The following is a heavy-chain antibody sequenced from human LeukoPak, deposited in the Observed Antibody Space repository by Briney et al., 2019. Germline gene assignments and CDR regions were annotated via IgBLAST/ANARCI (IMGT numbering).Heavy chain of an antibody. CDR1: GYTFTSYD. V-gene: IGHV1-8*01. J-gene: IGHJ4*02. CDR3: AREPRRFGD. CDR2: MNPNSGYT. Sequence: ASVKVSCKASGYTFTSYDINWVRQATGQGLGWLGYMNPNSGYTGYAQKFQGRVTMTSDTSINTAYMELSSLRSEDTAVYYCAREPRRFGDWGQGTLVTVSS. D-gene: IGHD3-10*01.